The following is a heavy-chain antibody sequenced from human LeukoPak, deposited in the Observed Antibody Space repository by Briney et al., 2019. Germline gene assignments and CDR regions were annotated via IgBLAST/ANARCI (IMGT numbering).Heavy chain of an antibody. D-gene: IGHD3-22*01. CDR1: GGSISSYY. J-gene: IGHJ5*02. Sequence: SETLSLTCTVSGGSISSYYWSWIRQPPGKGLEWIGYIYYSGSTNYNPSLKSRVTISVDTSKNQFSLKLSSVTAADTAVYYCARGATHDSSGYYLGWFDPWGQGTLVTVSS. V-gene: IGHV4-59*01. CDR3: ARGATHDSSGYYLGWFDP. CDR2: IYYSGST.